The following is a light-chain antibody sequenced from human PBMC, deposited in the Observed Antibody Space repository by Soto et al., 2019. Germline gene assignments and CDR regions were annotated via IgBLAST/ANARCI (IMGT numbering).Light chain of an antibody. V-gene: IGKV4-1*01. J-gene: IGKJ2*03. Sequence: DIVMTQSPDSLVVSLGERATITCKSSQSVLYSSNNKNYLAWYQQKPGQSPKLLIYWASSRESGVPDRFSGSGSGTDFTLTIRSLQAEDVAVYYCQQYYATPYSFGQGTKLEI. CDR1: QSVLYSSNNKNY. CDR3: QQYYATPYS. CDR2: WAS.